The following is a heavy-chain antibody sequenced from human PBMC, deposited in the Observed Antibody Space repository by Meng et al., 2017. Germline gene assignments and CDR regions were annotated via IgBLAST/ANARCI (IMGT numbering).Heavy chain of an antibody. CDR2: IYPGDSDT. J-gene: IGHJ4*02. D-gene: IGHD6-13*01. Sequence: GESLKISCKGSGYSFTSYWIGWVRQMPGKGLEWMGIIYPGDSDTRYSPSFQGQVTISAGKSISTAYLQWSSLKASDTAMYYCARRIKPGSSWSRIDYWGQGTLVTVSS. V-gene: IGHV5-51*01. CDR3: ARRIKPGSSWSRIDY. CDR1: GYSFTSYW.